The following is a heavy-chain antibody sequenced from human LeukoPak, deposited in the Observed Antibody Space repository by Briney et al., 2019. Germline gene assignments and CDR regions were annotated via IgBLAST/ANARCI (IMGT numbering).Heavy chain of an antibody. D-gene: IGHD3-3*01. J-gene: IGHJ4*02. Sequence: ASVKVSCKASGYTFTSYYMHWVRQAPGQGLEWMGIINPSGGSTSYAQKFQGRVTMTRDTSTSTVYMELSSLRSEDTAVYYCARDVVLDSYDFWSGYYHYFDYWGQGTLVTVSS. CDR1: GYTFTSYY. CDR3: ARDVVLDSYDFWSGYYHYFDY. CDR2: INPSGGST. V-gene: IGHV1-46*01.